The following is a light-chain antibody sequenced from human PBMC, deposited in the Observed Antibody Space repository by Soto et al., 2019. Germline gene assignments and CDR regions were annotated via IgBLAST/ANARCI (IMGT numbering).Light chain of an antibody. J-gene: IGLJ1*01. V-gene: IGLV1-44*01. CDR3: AAWDDSLNAFYV. Sequence: QSVLTQPPSASGTPGQRVTISCSGSSSNIGSNTVNWYQQLPGTAPKLLIYSNNQRPSGAPDRFSGSKSGTSASLAISGLQSEDEADYYCAAWDDSLNAFYVFGTGTKLTVL. CDR1: SSNIGSNT. CDR2: SNN.